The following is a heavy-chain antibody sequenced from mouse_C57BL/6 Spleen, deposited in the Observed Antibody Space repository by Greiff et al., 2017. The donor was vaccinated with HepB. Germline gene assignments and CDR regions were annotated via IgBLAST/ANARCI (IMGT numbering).Heavy chain of an antibody. V-gene: IGHV14-1*01. CDR1: GFNIKDYY. J-gene: IGHJ4*01. Sequence: EVKLQQSGAELVRPGASVKLSCTASGFNIKDYYMHWVKQRPEQGLEWIGRIDPEDGDTEYAPKFQGKATMTADTSSNTAYLQLSSLTSEDTAVYYCTTDSSGYRAMDYWGQGTSVTVSS. CDR2: IDPEDGDT. CDR3: TTDSSGYRAMDY. D-gene: IGHD3-2*02.